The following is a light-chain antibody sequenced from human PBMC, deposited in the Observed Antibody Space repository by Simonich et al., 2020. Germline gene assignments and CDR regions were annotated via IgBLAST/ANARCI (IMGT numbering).Light chain of an antibody. CDR1: QSISSW. V-gene: IGKV1-5*03. J-gene: IGKJ4*01. CDR2: KAS. CDR3: QQYNSYSLT. Sequence: DIQMTQSPFTLSASVGDRVTITCRASQSISSWLAWYQQKPGKAPKILIYKASSLESGVPSRFSGSGSGTEFTLTISSLQPDDFATYYCQQYNSYSLTFGGGTKVEIK.